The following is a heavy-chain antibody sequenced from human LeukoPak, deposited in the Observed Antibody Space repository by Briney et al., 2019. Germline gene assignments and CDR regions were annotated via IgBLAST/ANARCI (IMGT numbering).Heavy chain of an antibody. CDR3: ARAQSLTAPAGTFANS. V-gene: IGHV1-2*02. Sequence: GASVKVSCKASGYTFTGYFLHWVRRAPGQGFEWMGWINPNSGDTSYTQTLQGRVTMTRDTSISTAYMELSSLRSADTAVYYCARAQSLTAPAGTFANSWGQGTLVTVSS. J-gene: IGHJ4*02. CDR2: INPNSGDT. D-gene: IGHD6-13*01. CDR1: GYTFTGYF.